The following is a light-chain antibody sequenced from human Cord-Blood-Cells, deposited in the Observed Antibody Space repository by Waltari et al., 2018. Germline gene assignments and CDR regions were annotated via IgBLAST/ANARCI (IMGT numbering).Light chain of an antibody. V-gene: IGKV2-28*01. CDR3: MQALQTTWT. Sequence: DIVMTQSRLSLPVTPGETASIPCSSRQSLLHSNGYNYLDWYLQKPGQSPQLLIYLGSNRASGVPDRFSGSGSGTDFTLKISRVEAEDVGVYYCMQALQTTWTFGQGTKVEIK. CDR1: QSLLHSNGYNY. CDR2: LGS. J-gene: IGKJ1*01.